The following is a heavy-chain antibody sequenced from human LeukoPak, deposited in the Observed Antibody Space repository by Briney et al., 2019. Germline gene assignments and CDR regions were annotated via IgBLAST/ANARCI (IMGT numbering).Heavy chain of an antibody. J-gene: IGHJ4*02. CDR3: ARVGAQYNSSWYKTWYYFDY. CDR2: IYYSGST. V-gene: IGHV4-59*01. Sequence: SETLSLTCTVSGGSISSYYWSWIRQPPGKGLEWIGYIYYSGSTNYNPSLKSRVTISVDTSKNQFSLKLSSVTAADTAVYYCARVGAQYNSSWYKTWYYFDYWGQGTMVTVSS. D-gene: IGHD6-13*01. CDR1: GGSISSYY.